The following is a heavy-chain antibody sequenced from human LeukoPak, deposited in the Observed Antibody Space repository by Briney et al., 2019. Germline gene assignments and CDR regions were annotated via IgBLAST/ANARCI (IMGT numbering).Heavy chain of an antibody. D-gene: IGHD6-19*01. Sequence: ASVKVSCKASGYTFTSYDINWVRQATGQGLEWMGWMNPNSGNTGYAQKFQGRVTMTRNTSITTAYMELSSLISEDTAVYYCARGNCAVAADENGNWFDPWGQGTLVTVSS. CDR2: MNPNSGNT. CDR1: GYTFTSYD. V-gene: IGHV1-8*01. CDR3: ARGNCAVAADENGNWFDP. J-gene: IGHJ5*02.